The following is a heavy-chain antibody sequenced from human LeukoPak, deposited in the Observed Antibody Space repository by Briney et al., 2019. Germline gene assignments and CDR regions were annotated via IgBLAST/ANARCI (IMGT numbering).Heavy chain of an antibody. CDR3: ARSQNYYGSGDY. D-gene: IGHD3-10*01. CDR1: GDSVSNSNYY. V-gene: IGHV4-61*03. J-gene: IGHJ4*02. Sequence: SETLSLTCIVSGDSVSNSNYYWSWLRQPPGKALEWIGYIYYTGSTYYNPSLEGRVTISVDTSRNHFSVKLNSVTAADTAVYYCARSQNYYGSGDYWSQGTLVTVSS. CDR2: IYYTGST.